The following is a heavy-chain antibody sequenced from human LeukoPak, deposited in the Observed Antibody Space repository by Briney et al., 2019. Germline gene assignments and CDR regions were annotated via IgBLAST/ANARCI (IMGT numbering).Heavy chain of an antibody. D-gene: IGHD2-15*01. J-gene: IGHJ4*02. CDR1: GFTFSLYA. CDR3: ARDRKWSVLYYFDY. CDR2: ISYDGSNK. Sequence: PGRSLRLSCAASGFTFSLYAMHWVRQAPGKGLEWVAVISYDGSNKYYADSVKGRFTISRDNSKNTLYLQMNSLRAEDTAVYYCARDRKWSVLYYFDYWGQGTLVTVSS. V-gene: IGHV3-30-3*01.